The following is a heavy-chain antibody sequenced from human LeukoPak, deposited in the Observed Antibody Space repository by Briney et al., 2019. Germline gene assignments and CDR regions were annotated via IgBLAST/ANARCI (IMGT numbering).Heavy chain of an antibody. J-gene: IGHJ4*02. CDR1: GFTFSSYS. V-gene: IGHV3-21*01. CDR3: VKDPVTYDFWSGYYGYFDY. Sequence: GGSLRLSCAASGFTFSSYSMNWVRQAPGKGLEWVSSISSSSSYIYYADSVKGRFTISRDNSKNTLYLQMSSLRAEDTAVYYCVKDPVTYDFWSGYYGYFDYWGQGTLVTVSS. CDR2: ISSSSSYI. D-gene: IGHD3-3*01.